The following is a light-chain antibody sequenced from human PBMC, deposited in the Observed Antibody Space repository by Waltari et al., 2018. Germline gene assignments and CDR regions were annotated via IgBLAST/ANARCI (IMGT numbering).Light chain of an antibody. V-gene: IGLV2-14*03. J-gene: IGLJ1*01. CDR3: SSYTTRSTRV. CDR1: RSDRSYSKS. Sequence: QSALAPPAPVSGFSGPSVTILLTSTRSDRSYSKSVPWYQQHPGKVPKLLIYDVTNRPSGISYRFSGSKSGYTASLTISGLQAEDEADYYCSSYTTRSTRVFGTGTKVTVL. CDR2: DVT.